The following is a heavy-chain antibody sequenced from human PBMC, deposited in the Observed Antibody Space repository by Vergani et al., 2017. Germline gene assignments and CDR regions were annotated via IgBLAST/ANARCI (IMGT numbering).Heavy chain of an antibody. J-gene: IGHJ4*02. CDR2: INPNSGGT. CDR3: AKDLTLLPAIPYFDY. CDR1: GYTFTGYY. D-gene: IGHD3-16*01. V-gene: IGHV1-2*02. Sequence: QVQLVQSGAEVKKPGASVKVSCKASGYTFTGYYMHWVRQAPGQGLEWMGWINPNSGGTNYAQKFQGRVTMTRDTSISTAYMELSRLRSDDTAVYYCAKDLTLLPAIPYFDYWGQGTLVTVSS.